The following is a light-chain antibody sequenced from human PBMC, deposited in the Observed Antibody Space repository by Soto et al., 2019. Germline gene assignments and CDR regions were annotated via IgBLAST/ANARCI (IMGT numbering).Light chain of an antibody. CDR1: QSVCSTY. J-gene: IGKJ5*01. CDR2: GAS. Sequence: EIVLTQSPGTLSLSPGERATLSCRASQSVCSTYLAWYQQKPGQAPRLLIYGASSRATGIPDRFIGSGSGTDFTLTISRLEPEDFAVYYCQQYGSSPPITFGQGTRLEIK. CDR3: QQYGSSPPIT. V-gene: IGKV3-20*01.